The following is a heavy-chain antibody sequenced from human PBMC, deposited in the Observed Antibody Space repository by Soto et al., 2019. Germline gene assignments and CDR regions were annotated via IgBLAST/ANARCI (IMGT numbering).Heavy chain of an antibody. CDR3: AKDVLRFLEWLAFYGMDV. J-gene: IGHJ6*02. V-gene: IGHV3-48*01. CDR2: ISSSGRTI. CDR1: GFTFSSYS. Sequence: GGSLRLSCAASGFTFSSYSMNWVRQAPGKGLEWVSYISSSGRTIYYADSVKGRFTISRDNAKNSLYLQMNSLRAEDTAVYYCAKDVLRFLEWLAFYGMDVWGQGTTVTSP. D-gene: IGHD3-3*01.